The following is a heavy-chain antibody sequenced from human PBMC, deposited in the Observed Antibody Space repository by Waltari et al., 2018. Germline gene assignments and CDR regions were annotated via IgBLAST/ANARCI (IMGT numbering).Heavy chain of an antibody. CDR2: ITPIFGTA. D-gene: IGHD5-12*01. Sequence: QVQLVQSGAEVKKPGSSVKVSCKASGGTFSSYAISWVRQAPGQGLEWMWGITPIFGTANAAQKFQGRVRITADESTSTAYMELSSLRSEDTAVYYCASVLPPVEMATIGVGMDVWGQGTTVTVSS. J-gene: IGHJ6*02. V-gene: IGHV1-69*01. CDR1: GGTFSSYA. CDR3: ASVLPPVEMATIGVGMDV.